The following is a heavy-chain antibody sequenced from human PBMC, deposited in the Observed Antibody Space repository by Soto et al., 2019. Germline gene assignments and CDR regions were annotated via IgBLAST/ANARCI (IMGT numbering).Heavy chain of an antibody. CDR3: ARDSLALFDS. CDR2: IYSSGST. CDR1: DGSVSSGSYY. Sequence: SETLSLTCTVSDGSVSSGSYYWTWIRQPPGKGLEWIGYIYSSGSTLYNPSLKSRVIISVDTSMNQFSLKLSSVTAADTAVYYCARDSLALFDSWGQGTLVTVSS. J-gene: IGHJ4*02. D-gene: IGHD5-12*01. V-gene: IGHV4-61*01.